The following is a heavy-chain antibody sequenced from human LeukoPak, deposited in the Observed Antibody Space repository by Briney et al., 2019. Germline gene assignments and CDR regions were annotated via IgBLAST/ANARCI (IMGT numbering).Heavy chain of an antibody. CDR1: ELTFSAYA. V-gene: IGHV3-23*01. J-gene: IGHJ4*02. Sequence: GGSLRLSCVGSELTFSAYAMSWVRQTPGKGLEWVSGISGNGANTDSADSVEGRFTISRDNSKDTLYLEMTNLRAEDAAVYYCVARNGYHYAFDYWGQETQVVVSS. D-gene: IGHD3-10*01. CDR2: ISGNGANT. CDR3: VARNGYHYAFDY.